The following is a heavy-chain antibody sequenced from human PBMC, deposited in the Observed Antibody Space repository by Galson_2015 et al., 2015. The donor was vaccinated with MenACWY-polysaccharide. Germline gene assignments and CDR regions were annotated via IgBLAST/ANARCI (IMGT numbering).Heavy chain of an antibody. D-gene: IGHD6-19*01. Sequence: SLTCTVSGGSISSTNYFWGWIRQPPGKGLEWIGSVDYSGSTYYIPSLRSRVTVSAETSKNQFSLNLRSVTAADTAVYYCGSGRNGWYGVGDYWGQGTPVTVSS. CDR1: GGSISSTNYF. J-gene: IGHJ4*02. CDR2: VDYSGST. V-gene: IGHV4-39*01. CDR3: GSGRNGWYGVGDY.